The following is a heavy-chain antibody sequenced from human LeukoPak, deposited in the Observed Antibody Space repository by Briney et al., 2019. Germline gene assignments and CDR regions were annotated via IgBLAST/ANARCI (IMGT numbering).Heavy chain of an antibody. CDR2: ISGSGDRI. Sequence: GGSLRLACAASGFTFNDYYMSWIRQAPGEGLEWISYISGSGDRIYYADSVKGRFTISRDNAKNSLYLQLNSLRAEDTAVYYCAREGRQGTGGWYYFDYWGQGTLVTVSS. J-gene: IGHJ4*02. V-gene: IGHV3-11*01. CDR1: GFTFNDYY. D-gene: IGHD6-19*01. CDR3: AREGRQGTGGWYYFDY.